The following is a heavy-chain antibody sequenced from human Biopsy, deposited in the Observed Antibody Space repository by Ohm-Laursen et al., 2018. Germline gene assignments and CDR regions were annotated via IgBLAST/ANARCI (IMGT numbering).Heavy chain of an antibody. D-gene: IGHD6-6*01. CDR2: IYSSGGT. J-gene: IGHJ4*02. CDR1: GGSIISYY. Sequence: GTLSLTCTVSGGSIISYYWNWIRQPAGKGLEWIGRIYSSGGTKYNPSLKSRVTMSVDTSKKQLSLKVRSVTAADTAVYYCARGKYSSSIFDHWGQGTLVTVSS. CDR3: ARGKYSSSIFDH. V-gene: IGHV4-4*07.